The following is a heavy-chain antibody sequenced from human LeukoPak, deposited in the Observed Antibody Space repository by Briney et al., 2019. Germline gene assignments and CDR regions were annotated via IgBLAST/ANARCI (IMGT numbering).Heavy chain of an antibody. J-gene: IGHJ6*02. CDR3: ARDGV. CDR2: ISSSSDYT. CDR1: GFTFSTYT. Sequence: SGGSLRLSCAASGFTFSTYTMRWGRQAPGKGLEWVSSISSSSDYTHYADSVKGRFTISRDNAKNSMYLQLNSLRAEDTAVYYCARDGVWGQGTTVTVSS. V-gene: IGHV3-21*01.